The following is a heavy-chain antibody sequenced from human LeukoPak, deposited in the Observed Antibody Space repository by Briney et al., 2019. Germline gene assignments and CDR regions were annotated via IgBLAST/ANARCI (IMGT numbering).Heavy chain of an antibody. CDR3: ARDGDYKPYDYYYYKDV. D-gene: IGHD4-17*01. Sequence: GGSLSLSCAASGFTFSSYWMHWVRPAPGKGLVWVSHINCDGRSTSYAASVKGRFTISRDNSKNTLYLQMNSLRAEDTAVYYCARDGDYKPYDYYYYKDVWGKGTTVTISS. V-gene: IGHV3-74*01. CDR2: INCDGRST. CDR1: GFTFSSYW. J-gene: IGHJ6*03.